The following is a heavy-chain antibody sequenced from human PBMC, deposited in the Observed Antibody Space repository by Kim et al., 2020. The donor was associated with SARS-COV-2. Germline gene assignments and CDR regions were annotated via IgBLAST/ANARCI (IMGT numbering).Heavy chain of an antibody. CDR2: IYYSGST. V-gene: IGHV4-39*01. Sequence: SETLSLTCTVSGGSISSSSYYWGWIRQPPGKGLEWIGSIYYSGSTYYNPSLKSRVTISVDTSKNQFSLKLSSVTAADTAVYYCASYPWPRRDAFDIWGQGTMVTVSS. J-gene: IGHJ3*02. CDR1: GGSISSSSYY. CDR3: ASYPWPRRDAFDI.